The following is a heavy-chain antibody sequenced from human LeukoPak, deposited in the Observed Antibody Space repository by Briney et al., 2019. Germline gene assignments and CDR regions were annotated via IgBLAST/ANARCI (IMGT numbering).Heavy chain of an antibody. CDR2: INSSGSTI. J-gene: IGHJ5*02. V-gene: IGHV3-48*03. CDR3: ASGGLLAFDP. CDR1: GFTFSSYE. Sequence: PGGSLRLSCAASGFTFSSYEMNWVRQAPGKGLEWVSYINSSGSTIYYADSVKGRFTISRDNAKNSLYLQMNSLRAEDTAVYYCASGGLLAFDPWGQGTLVTVSS.